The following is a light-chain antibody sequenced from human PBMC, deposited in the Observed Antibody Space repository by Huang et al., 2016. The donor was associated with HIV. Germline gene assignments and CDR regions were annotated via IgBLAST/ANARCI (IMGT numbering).Light chain of an antibody. CDR1: QYISTY. V-gene: IGKV1-39*01. J-gene: IGKJ4*01. Sequence: DIQMTQSPSSLSASVGDRVTITCRARQYISTYLNWYQQKPGEAPKLLIYAVSSLPTGVPSRFRGSGSGTNFSLTITNLQPEDFTTYSCQQGYSTPTFGGGTRMEIK. CDR2: AVS. CDR3: QQGYSTPT.